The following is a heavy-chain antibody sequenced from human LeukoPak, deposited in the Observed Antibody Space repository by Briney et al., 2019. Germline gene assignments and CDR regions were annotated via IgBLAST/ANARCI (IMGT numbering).Heavy chain of an antibody. D-gene: IGHD2/OR15-2a*01. J-gene: IGHJ3*02. CDR2: IYYSGST. CDR3: ARDNKGQREAFDI. CDR1: GGSISSGSYY. Sequence: SQTLSLTCTVSGGSISSGSYYWSWIRQPPGKGLEWIGYIYYSGSTNYNPSLKSRVTISVDTSKNQFSLKLSSVTAADTAVYYCARDNKGQREAFDIWGQGTMVTVSS. V-gene: IGHV4-61*01.